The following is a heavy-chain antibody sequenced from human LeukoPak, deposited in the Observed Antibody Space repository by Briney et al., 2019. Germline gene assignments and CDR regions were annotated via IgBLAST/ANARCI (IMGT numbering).Heavy chain of an antibody. CDR1: GYSFTSYG. J-gene: IGHJ4*02. Sequence: ASVKVSCKASGYSFTSYGISWVRQAPGQGLEWMGWISAYNGNTNYAQKLQGRVTMTTDTSTSTAYMELRSLRSDDTAVYYCARALCGDYVSDYWGQGTLVTVSS. V-gene: IGHV1-18*01. D-gene: IGHD4-17*01. CDR2: ISAYNGNT. CDR3: ARALCGDYVSDY.